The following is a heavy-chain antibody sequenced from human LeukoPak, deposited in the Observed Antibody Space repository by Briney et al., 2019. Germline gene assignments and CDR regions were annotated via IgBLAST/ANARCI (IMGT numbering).Heavy chain of an antibody. J-gene: IGHJ4*02. Sequence: ASVKVSCKASGGTFSSYAISWVRQAPGQGLEWMGGIIPIFGTANYAQKFQGRVTITADKSTSTAYMELSSLRSEDTAVYYCARDYYDSSGYYALGDYWGQGTLVTVSS. V-gene: IGHV1-69*06. CDR2: IIPIFGTA. CDR1: GGTFSSYA. D-gene: IGHD3-22*01. CDR3: ARDYYDSSGYYALGDY.